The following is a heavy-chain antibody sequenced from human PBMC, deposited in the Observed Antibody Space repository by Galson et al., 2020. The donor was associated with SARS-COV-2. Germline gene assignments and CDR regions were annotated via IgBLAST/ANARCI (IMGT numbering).Heavy chain of an antibody. Sequence: TGGSLRLSCAASGFTFSSYAMSWVRQAPGKGLEWVSAISGSGGSTYYADSVKGRFTISRDNSKNTLYLQMNSLRAEDTAVYYCAKDWSITMIVVVITYFDYWGQGTLVTVSS. D-gene: IGHD3-22*01. J-gene: IGHJ4*02. CDR3: AKDWSITMIVVVITYFDY. V-gene: IGHV3-23*01. CDR1: GFTFSSYA. CDR2: ISGSGGST.